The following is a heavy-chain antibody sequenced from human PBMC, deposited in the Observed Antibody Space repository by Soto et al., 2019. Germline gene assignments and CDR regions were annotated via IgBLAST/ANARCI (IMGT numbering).Heavy chain of an antibody. CDR1: GFTFSSYN. Sequence: PGGSLRLSCAASGFTFSSYNMNWVRQAPGKGLEWVSSISSSSSYIYYADSVKGRFTISRDNAKNSLYLQMNSLRAEDTAVYYCASKRRDCYNNYYYYYGMDVCGQRTTVTV. CDR2: ISSSSSYI. D-gene: IGHD1-1*01. J-gene: IGHJ6*02. CDR3: ASKRRDCYNNYYYYYGMDV. V-gene: IGHV3-21*01.